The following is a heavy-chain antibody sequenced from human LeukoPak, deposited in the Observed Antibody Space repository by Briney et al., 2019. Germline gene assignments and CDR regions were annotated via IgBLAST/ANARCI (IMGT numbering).Heavy chain of an antibody. CDR3: ARHGASGSYLYYFDY. CDR1: GGSISSYY. CDR2: IYYSGST. D-gene: IGHD1-26*01. Sequence: SETLCLTCTVSGGSISSYYWSWIRQTPGKGLEWIGYIYYSGSTNYNPSLKSRVTISVDTSKNQFSLKLSSVTAADTAVYFCARHGASGSYLYYFDYWGQGTLVTVSS. J-gene: IGHJ4*02. V-gene: IGHV4-59*08.